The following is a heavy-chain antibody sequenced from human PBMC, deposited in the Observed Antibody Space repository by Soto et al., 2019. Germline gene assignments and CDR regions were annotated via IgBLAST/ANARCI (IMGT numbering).Heavy chain of an antibody. CDR3: ARGVIKLAGGAFDI. CDR2: ISSDETNE. V-gene: IGHV3-33*01. CDR1: GFPFKSSV. J-gene: IGHJ3*02. Sequence: PGGSLRLSCAASGFPFKSSVVHWVRRASGKGLEWGAVISSDETNEDYADSVKGRFTISRDNSKNTLYLQMDSLRVEDTAVYYCARGVIKLAGGAFDIWGQGTMVTVSS. D-gene: IGHD3-16*01.